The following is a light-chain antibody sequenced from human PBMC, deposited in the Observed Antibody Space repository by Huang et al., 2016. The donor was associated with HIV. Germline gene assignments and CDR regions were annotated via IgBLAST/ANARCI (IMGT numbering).Light chain of an antibody. V-gene: IGKV1-NL1*01. J-gene: IGKJ1*01. CDR1: QGISNS. Sequence: DIQMTQSPSSLSAFVGDRVTITCRASQGISNSLAWYQQKPGKAPKLLVYTASRLENGVPSRFNGRGSGTDYTLTINTLQPEDFATYHCQQYYSTPTFGRGTKVAVK. CDR2: TAS. CDR3: QQYYSTPT.